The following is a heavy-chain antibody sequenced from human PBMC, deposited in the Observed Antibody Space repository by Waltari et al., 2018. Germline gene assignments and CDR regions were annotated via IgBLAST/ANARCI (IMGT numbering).Heavy chain of an antibody. CDR1: GGTFSSYA. V-gene: IGHV1-69*05. CDR3: TFGPYYYDSSGYYPFDY. Sequence: QVQLVQSGAEVKKPGSSVKVSCKASGGTFSSYAISWVRQAPGQGLEWMGGIIPIVGTANYAQKFQGRVTITTDESTSTAYMELSSLRSEDTAVYYCTFGPYYYDSSGYYPFDYWGQGTMVTVSS. D-gene: IGHD3-22*01. CDR2: IIPIVGTA. J-gene: IGHJ4*03.